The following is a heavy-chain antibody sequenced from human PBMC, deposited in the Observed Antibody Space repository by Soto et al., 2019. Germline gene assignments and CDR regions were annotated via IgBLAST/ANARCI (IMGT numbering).Heavy chain of an antibody. CDR1: GFAFSSEW. J-gene: IGHJ4*02. CDR3: TSDTFGARDS. D-gene: IGHD2-15*01. Sequence: EVQLVESGGGLVQPGGSLRLSCAASGFAFSSEWMHWVRQAPGKGLVWVSRIDPYDTGITYADSVKGRFTISRDNAKNTLNLQMNSLRAEDTAVYYCTSDTFGARDSWGQGTLVTVSS. V-gene: IGHV3-74*01. CDR2: IDPYDTGI.